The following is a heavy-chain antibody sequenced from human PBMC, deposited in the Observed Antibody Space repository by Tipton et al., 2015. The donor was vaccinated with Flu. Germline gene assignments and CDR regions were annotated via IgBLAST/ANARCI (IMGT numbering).Heavy chain of an antibody. D-gene: IGHD6-13*01. CDR3: ARLYSGYDQGYSSSWPDY. CDR1: GYSISSGYY. J-gene: IGHJ4*02. V-gene: IGHV4-38-2*02. Sequence: PGLVKPSETLSLTCTVSGYSISSGYYWDWIRQPPGKGLEWIGSIYHSGSTYYNPSLKSRVTISVDTSKNQFSLKLSSVTAADTAVYYCARLYSGYDQGYSSSWPDYWGQGTLVTVSS. CDR2: IYHSGST.